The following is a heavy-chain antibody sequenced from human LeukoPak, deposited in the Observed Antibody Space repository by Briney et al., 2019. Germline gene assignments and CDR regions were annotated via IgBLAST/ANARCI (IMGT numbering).Heavy chain of an antibody. CDR3: ANYGSGSYRFDP. D-gene: IGHD3-10*01. J-gene: IGHJ5*02. Sequence: SETLSLTCTVSGGSISSYYWSWIRQPPGKGLEWIGYIYYSGSTNYNPSLKSRATISVDTSKNQFSLKLSSVTAADTAVYYCANYGSGSYRFDPWGQGTLVTVSS. V-gene: IGHV4-59*12. CDR1: GGSISSYY. CDR2: IYYSGST.